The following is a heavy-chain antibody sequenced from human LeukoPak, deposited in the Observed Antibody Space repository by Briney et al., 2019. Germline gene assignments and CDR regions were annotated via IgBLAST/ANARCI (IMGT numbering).Heavy chain of an antibody. V-gene: IGHV3-7*01. CDR1: GFTFSSYA. Sequence: GGSLRLSCAASGFTFSSYAMSWVRQAPGKGLEWVANIKQDGSETYYVDSVRGRFAISRDNAKNSLYLQMNSLRAEDTAVYYCASYAASDTAESDRWGQGTLVTVSS. CDR2: IKQDGSET. CDR3: ASYAASDTAESDR. J-gene: IGHJ5*02. D-gene: IGHD6-13*01.